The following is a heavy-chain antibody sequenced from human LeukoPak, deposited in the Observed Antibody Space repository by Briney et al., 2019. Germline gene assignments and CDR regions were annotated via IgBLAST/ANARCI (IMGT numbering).Heavy chain of an antibody. J-gene: IGHJ6*02. CDR1: GFTFSGYP. CDR3: AKDLTPPKYDYVWEYYYYGMDV. CDR2: ISYDGSNK. Sequence: PGGSLRLSCAASGFTFSGYPIHWVRQAPGKGLEWVAVISYDGSNKYYADSVKGRFTISRDNSKNTLYLQMNSLRAEDTAVYYCAKDLTPPKYDYVWEYYYYGMDVWGQGTTVTVSS. D-gene: IGHD3-16*01. V-gene: IGHV3-30-3*02.